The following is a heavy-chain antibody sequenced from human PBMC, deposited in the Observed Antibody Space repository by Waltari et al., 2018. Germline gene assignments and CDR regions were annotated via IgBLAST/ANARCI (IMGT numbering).Heavy chain of an antibody. J-gene: IGHJ6*03. Sequence: EVQLVQSGAEVKKPGESLRISCKGSGYNFTNYWITWVRQMPGKGLEWMGRIDPSHSYNNYSPSFQGHVTISVDRSISTAYLQWTSLKASDTAMYYCARTNVVVSYYMDVWGKGTTVTVSS. D-gene: IGHD2-2*01. CDR3: ARTNVVVSYYMDV. V-gene: IGHV5-10-1*01. CDR2: IDPSHSYN. CDR1: GYNFTNYW.